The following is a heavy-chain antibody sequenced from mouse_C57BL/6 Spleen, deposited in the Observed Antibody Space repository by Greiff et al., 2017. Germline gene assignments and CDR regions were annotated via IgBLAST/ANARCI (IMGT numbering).Heavy chain of an antibody. J-gene: IGHJ1*03. Sequence: VQLQQSGPELVKPGASVKIPCKASGYTFTDYNMDWVKQSHGKSLEWIGDINPNNGGTIYNQKFKGKATLTVDKSSSTAYMELRSLTSEDTAVYYCARSHYDYDGDFDVWGTGTTVTVSS. D-gene: IGHD2-4*01. CDR2: INPNNGGT. CDR3: ARSHYDYDGDFDV. V-gene: IGHV1-18*01. CDR1: GYTFTDYN.